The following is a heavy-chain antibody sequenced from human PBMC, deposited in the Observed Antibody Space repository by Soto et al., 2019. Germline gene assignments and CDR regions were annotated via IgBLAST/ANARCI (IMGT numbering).Heavy chain of an antibody. J-gene: IGHJ4*02. D-gene: IGHD3-22*01. Sequence: RSRRLSCAAPAFAFRRYVMHSVSQAPGKGREWVAVTSSDDSNEYYIESVERRFTISRDNSTNTLYLQMDSPRAYTTAVYSFTRDGKWVFSSCDCWGKGILVTLSS. CDR1: AFAFRRYV. V-gene: IGHV3-30-3*01. CDR2: TSSDDSNE. CDR3: TRDGKWVFSSCDC.